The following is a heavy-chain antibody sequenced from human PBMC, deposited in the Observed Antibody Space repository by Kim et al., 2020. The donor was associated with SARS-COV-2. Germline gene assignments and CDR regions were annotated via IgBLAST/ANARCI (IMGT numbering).Heavy chain of an antibody. D-gene: IGHD3-9*01. V-gene: IGHV1-46*01. CDR3: GSPRSLTGNRHFQH. Sequence: AEKFQGRVTMTRDTSTSTAYMELSSLRSEDTAMYYCGSPRSLTGNRHFQHWGQGTLVTVSS. J-gene: IGHJ1*01.